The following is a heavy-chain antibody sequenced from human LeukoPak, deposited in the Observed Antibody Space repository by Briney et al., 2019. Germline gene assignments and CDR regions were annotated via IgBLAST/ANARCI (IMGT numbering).Heavy chain of an antibody. V-gene: IGHV4-34*01. D-gene: IGHD3-22*01. J-gene: IGHJ4*02. CDR3: ARVRPYYYDSSGYYGTAAFRH. Sequence: PSETLSLTCAVYGGSFSGYYWSWIRQPPGKGLEWIGEINHSGSTNYNPSLKSRVTISVDTSKNQFSLKLSSVTAADTAVYYCARVRPYYYDSSGYYGTAAFRHWGQGTLVTVSS. CDR2: INHSGST. CDR1: GGSFSGYY.